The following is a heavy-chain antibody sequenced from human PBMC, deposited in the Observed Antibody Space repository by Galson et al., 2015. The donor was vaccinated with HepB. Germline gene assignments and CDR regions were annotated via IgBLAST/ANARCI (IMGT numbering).Heavy chain of an antibody. D-gene: IGHD6-19*01. V-gene: IGHV4-4*02. CDR3: AFRGLAVAREGYFRH. J-gene: IGHJ1*01. CDR1: GGSISSSDW. CDR2: MYPSGTT. Sequence: ETLSLTCAVSGGSISSSDWCSWVRQPPGKGLEWIGEMYPSGTTNYNPSLKSRVTISLDRSKNQFSLSLRSVTAADTAVYYCAFRGLAVAREGYFRHWGQGTLVTVSS.